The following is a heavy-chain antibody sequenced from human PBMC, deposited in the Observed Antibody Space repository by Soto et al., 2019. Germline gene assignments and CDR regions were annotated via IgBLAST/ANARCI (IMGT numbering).Heavy chain of an antibody. D-gene: IGHD2-2*01. CDR3: AGNVLGYCSSTSCLLDY. V-gene: IGHV1-18*01. Sequence: QVQLVQSGAEVKKPGASVKVSCKASGYTFTSYGISWVRQAPGQGLEWMGWISAYNGNTNYAQKLQGRVTMTTDTSTSTAYMELRSLRSDDTAVYYCAGNVLGYCSSTSCLLDYWCQGTLVTVSS. CDR1: GYTFTSYG. CDR2: ISAYNGNT. J-gene: IGHJ4*02.